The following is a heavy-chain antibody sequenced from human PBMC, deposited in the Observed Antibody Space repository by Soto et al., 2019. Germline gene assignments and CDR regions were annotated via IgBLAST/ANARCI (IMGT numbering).Heavy chain of an antibody. Sequence: SVKVSCKASGYTFTSYAMHWVRQAPGQRLEWMGWINAGNGNTKYSQKFQGRVTITRDTSASTAYMELSSLRSEDTAVYYCANSITGTTVGGYYYYGMDVWGQGTTVTVSS. D-gene: IGHD1-7*01. J-gene: IGHJ6*02. CDR2: INAGNGNT. CDR1: GYTFTSYA. CDR3: ANSITGTTVGGYYYYGMDV. V-gene: IGHV1-3*01.